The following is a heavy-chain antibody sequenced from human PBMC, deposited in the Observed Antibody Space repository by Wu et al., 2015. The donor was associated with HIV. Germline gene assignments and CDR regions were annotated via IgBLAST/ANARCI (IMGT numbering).Heavy chain of an antibody. CDR1: GYTFTSYD. CDR3: ARAPFLGYSYGSIYFDY. Sequence: QVQLVQSGAEVKKPGASVKVSCKASGYTFTSYDINWVRQATGQGLEWMGWTNPNSGNTGYAQKFQGRVTMTRNTSISTAYMELSSLRSEDTAVYYCARAPFLGYSYGSIYFDYWGQGTLVTVSS. J-gene: IGHJ4*02. D-gene: IGHD5-18*01. CDR2: TNPNSGNT. V-gene: IGHV1-8*01.